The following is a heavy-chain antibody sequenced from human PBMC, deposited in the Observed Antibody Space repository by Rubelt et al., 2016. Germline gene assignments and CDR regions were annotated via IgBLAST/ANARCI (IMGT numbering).Heavy chain of an antibody. CDR1: GGSVSSGSYY. V-gene: IGHV4-61*01. D-gene: IGHD4-23*01. CDR3: ARGLVGGNSVYFDL. J-gene: IGHJ2*01. CDR2: IYYSGST. Sequence: QVQLQESGPGLVKPSETLSLTCTVSGGSVSSGSYYWSWIRQPPGKGLEWIGYIYYSGSTNYNPSLKSRVTISVETSKNQFSRKLCSVTAAGTAVYYCARGLVGGNSVYFDLWGRGTLVTVSS.